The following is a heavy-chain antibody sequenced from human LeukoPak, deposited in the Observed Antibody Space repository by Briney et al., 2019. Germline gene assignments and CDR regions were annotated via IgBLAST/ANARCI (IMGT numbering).Heavy chain of an antibody. Sequence: GGSLRLSCAASGFTFSSYSMNWVRQAPGKGLEWGSYISGSSSTIYYADSVKGRFTISRDNGKNTLYLQMNSLRAEDTAVYYWARGSTFYDSSGQVPFDYWGQGTLATVSS. CDR1: GFTFSSYS. J-gene: IGHJ4*02. CDR3: ARGSTFYDSSGQVPFDY. V-gene: IGHV3-48*01. CDR2: ISGSSSTI. D-gene: IGHD3-22*01.